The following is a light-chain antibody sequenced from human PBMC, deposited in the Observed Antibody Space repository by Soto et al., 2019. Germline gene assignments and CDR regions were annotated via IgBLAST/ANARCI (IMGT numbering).Light chain of an antibody. V-gene: IGKV3-15*01. CDR2: GAS. Sequence: IVMTQSPATLSVSPGERATLSCRASQSISINLAWYQQKPGQTPRLLIYGASTRATGIPARFSGSRSETEFNLTISSLQSEDFAVYYCQHHYDWVKTFGQGTKLEI. J-gene: IGKJ2*01. CDR1: QSISIN. CDR3: QHHYDWVKT.